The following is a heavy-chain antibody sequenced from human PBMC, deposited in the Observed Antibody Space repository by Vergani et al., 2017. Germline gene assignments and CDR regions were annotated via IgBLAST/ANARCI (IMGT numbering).Heavy chain of an antibody. CDR2: TSAYNGDT. D-gene: IGHD3-9*01. CDR3: ARSHNPGRPDWTFGP. V-gene: IGHV1-18*01. J-gene: IGHJ5*02. CDR1: GYTFIDYG. Sequence: QAHLVQSGTELKKPGASVKVSCKASGYTFIDYGISWLRQAPGQGLEWMGWTSAYNGDTNYAHSLQGRLTMTTDTSTTTAYMELLSLRSDDTAVYYCARSHNPGRPDWTFGPWGQGTLVTVSS.